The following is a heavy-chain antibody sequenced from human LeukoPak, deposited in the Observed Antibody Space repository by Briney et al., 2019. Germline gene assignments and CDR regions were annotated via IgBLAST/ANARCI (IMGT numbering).Heavy chain of an antibody. J-gene: IGHJ4*02. Sequence: NPSETLSLTCTVSGGSISSGGYYWSWIRQHPGKGQEWIGYIYYSGSTYYNPSLKSRVTISVDTSKNQFSLKLSSVTAADTAVYYCARAPTNWNYFDYWGQGTLVTVSS. CDR1: GGSISSGGYY. D-gene: IGHD1-1*01. CDR3: ARAPTNWNYFDY. V-gene: IGHV4-31*03. CDR2: IYYSGST.